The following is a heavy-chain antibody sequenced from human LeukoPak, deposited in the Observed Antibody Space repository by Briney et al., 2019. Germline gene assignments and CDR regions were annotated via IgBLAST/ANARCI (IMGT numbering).Heavy chain of an antibody. J-gene: IGHJ6*02. Sequence: ASVKVSCKASGGTFSSYAISWVRQAPGQGLEWMGRIIPILGIANYAQKFQGRVTITADKSTSTAYMELSSLRSEDTAVYYCARFGRLFGVMDVWGQGTTVTVSS. CDR1: GGTFSSYA. D-gene: IGHD3-10*02. CDR2: IIPILGIA. CDR3: ARFGRLFGVMDV. V-gene: IGHV1-69*04.